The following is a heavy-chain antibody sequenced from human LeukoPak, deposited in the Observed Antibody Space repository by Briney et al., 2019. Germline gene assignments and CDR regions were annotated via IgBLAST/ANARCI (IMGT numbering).Heavy chain of an antibody. J-gene: IGHJ5*02. Sequence: SETLSLTCTVSGGSISSGDCYWRWIRQPPGRGLEWLGYIYYSGSTYYNPSLKSRVTISVATSKNQFTLKLSSGAAADTAVYYCAGDVLNVRGGRRFVWFDLWGQGTLVTVSS. CDR1: GGSISSGDCY. V-gene: IGHV4-30-4*01. CDR3: AGDVLNVRGGRRFVWFDL. D-gene: IGHD3-10*02. CDR2: IYYSGST.